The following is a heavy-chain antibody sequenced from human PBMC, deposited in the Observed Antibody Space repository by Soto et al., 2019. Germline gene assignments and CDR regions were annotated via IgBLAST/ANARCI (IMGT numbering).Heavy chain of an antibody. Sequence: GESLKISCKASGYTFTSYGISWVRQAPGQGLEWMGWISAYNGNTNYAQKLQGRVTMTTDTSTSTAYMELRSLRSDDTAVYYCARDPRLRQVVVDAFDIWGQGTMVTVSS. J-gene: IGHJ3*02. CDR2: ISAYNGNT. CDR3: ARDPRLRQVVVDAFDI. D-gene: IGHD3-22*01. CDR1: GYTFTSYG. V-gene: IGHV1-18*01.